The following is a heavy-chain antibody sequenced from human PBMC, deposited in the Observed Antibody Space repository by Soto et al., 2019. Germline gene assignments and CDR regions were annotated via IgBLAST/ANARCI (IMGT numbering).Heavy chain of an antibody. J-gene: IGHJ6*02. V-gene: IGHV3-33*01. CDR1: GFTFSSYG. D-gene: IGHD1-26*01. CDR3: ARDRWDGGYYGMDV. Sequence: QVQLVESGGGVVQPGRSLRLSCAASGFTFSSYGMHWVRQAPGKGLEWVAVIWYDGSNKYYADSVKGRFTISRDNSKNTLYLQMNSLRAEDTAVYYCARDRWDGGYYGMDVWGQGTTVTVSS. CDR2: IWYDGSNK.